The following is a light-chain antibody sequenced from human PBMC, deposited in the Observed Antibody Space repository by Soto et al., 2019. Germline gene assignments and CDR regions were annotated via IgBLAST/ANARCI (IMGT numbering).Light chain of an antibody. CDR1: QNIGRF. J-gene: IGKJ4*01. CDR2: SAP. V-gene: IGKV1-39*01. CDR3: QQSYISPLS. Sequence: DVQMTQSPSSLSASVGDTVTITCRASQNIGRFLNWYQQTPGRAPKFVVSSAPGWEGGLHSRFSATGSETEFFLTITSLQPEDSGTYFCQQSYISPLSFGGGTKVEIK.